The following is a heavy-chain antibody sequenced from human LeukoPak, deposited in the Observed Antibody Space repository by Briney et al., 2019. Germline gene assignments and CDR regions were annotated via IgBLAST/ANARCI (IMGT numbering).Heavy chain of an antibody. J-gene: IGHJ4*02. CDR1: GDSIISSGYY. Sequence: LSETLSLTCTVSGDSIISSGYYWGWIRQPPGKGLEWIGSIYYSGSTYYNPSLKSRVIIFVDTSKNQFSLKLSSVTAADTALYFCVRHRGLNEFDSWGQGTLVTVSS. V-gene: IGHV4-39*01. CDR3: VRHRGLNEFDS. CDR2: IYYSGST. D-gene: IGHD3-10*01.